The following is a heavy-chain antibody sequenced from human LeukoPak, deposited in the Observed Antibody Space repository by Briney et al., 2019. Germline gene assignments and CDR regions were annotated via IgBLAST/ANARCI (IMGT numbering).Heavy chain of an antibody. J-gene: IGHJ4*02. CDR1: GFTFNKYA. Sequence: PGGSLRLSCAASGFTFNKYALHWVRQAPGKGLEYVSAISTSGDSTYYANSVKGRFTISRDNSKNTLYLQMRSLRAEDIAVYYCARYCNGGDCYSGYDYWGQGTLVTVSS. D-gene: IGHD2-15*01. CDR3: ARYCNGGDCYSGYDY. CDR2: ISTSGDST. V-gene: IGHV3-64*01.